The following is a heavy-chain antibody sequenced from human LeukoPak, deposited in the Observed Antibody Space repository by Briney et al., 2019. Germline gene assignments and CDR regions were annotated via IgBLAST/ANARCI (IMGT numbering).Heavy chain of an antibody. CDR3: ARDGSNYDGAYYYYMDV. CDR2: FDPEDGET. V-gene: IGHV1-24*01. D-gene: IGHD4-11*01. J-gene: IGHJ6*03. Sequence: ASVKVSCKVSGYTLTELSMHWVRQAPGKGLEWMGGFDPEDGETIYAQKFQGRVTMTEDTSTDTAYMELSSLRSDDTAVYYCARDGSNYDGAYYYYMDVWGKGTTVTVSS. CDR1: GYTLTELS.